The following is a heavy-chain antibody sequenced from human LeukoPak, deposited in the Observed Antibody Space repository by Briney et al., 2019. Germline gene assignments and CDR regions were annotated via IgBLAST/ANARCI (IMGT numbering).Heavy chain of an antibody. CDR2: ISGSGGST. CDR1: GFTFNNYA. D-gene: IGHD3-10*01. Sequence: GGSLRLSCAASGFTFNNYAMSWVRQAPGKGLEWVSTISGSGGSTYYADSVKGRFTIPRDNSKNTLYLQMNSLRAEDTAVYYCAKDFSSFGYFDYWGQGTLVTVSS. CDR3: AKDFSSFGYFDY. V-gene: IGHV3-23*01. J-gene: IGHJ4*02.